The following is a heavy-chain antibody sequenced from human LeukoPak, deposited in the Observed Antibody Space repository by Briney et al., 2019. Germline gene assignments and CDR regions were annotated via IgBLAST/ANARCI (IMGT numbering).Heavy chain of an antibody. J-gene: IGHJ6*02. CDR1: GFTSSSYA. CDR3: AKMTTVTHSYYYGLDV. D-gene: IGHD4-17*01. V-gene: IGHV3-23*01. Sequence: GGSLRLSCAASGFTSSSYAMSWVRQAPGKGLEWVSVISGSGGSTNYADSVKGRFTISRDNSKNTLYLQMNSLRAEDTAVYYCAKMTTVTHSYYYGLDVWGQGTTVTVSS. CDR2: ISGSGGST.